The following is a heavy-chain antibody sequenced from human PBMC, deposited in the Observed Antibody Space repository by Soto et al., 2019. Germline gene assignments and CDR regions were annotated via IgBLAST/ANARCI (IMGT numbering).Heavy chain of an antibody. D-gene: IGHD5-18*01. CDR2: IYYSGST. CDR1: GGSISSSSYY. Sequence: QLQLQESGPGLVKPSETLSLTCTVSGGSISSSSYYWGWIRQPPGKGLEWIGSIYYSGSTYYNPSLKSRVPLPVDTSKNQFSLKLSSVTAADTAVYYCASDVDTAMVTGYFDLWGRGTLVTVSS. J-gene: IGHJ2*01. CDR3: ASDVDTAMVTGYFDL. V-gene: IGHV4-39*01.